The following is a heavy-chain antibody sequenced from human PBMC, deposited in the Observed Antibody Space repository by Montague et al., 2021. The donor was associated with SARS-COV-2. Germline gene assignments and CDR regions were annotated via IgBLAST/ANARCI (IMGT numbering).Heavy chain of an antibody. Sequence: PPQVKPTQTLTLTCTFSGFSLSTSGVGVGWIRQPPGKALEWLALIYWDDDKRYSPSLKSRLTITKDTSKNQVVLTMTNMDPVDTATYYCAHSIAAIEAESSYYYYYYGMDVWGQGTTVTVSS. CDR3: AHSIAAIEAESSYYYYYYGMDV. CDR1: GFSLSTSGVG. D-gene: IGHD6-25*01. CDR2: IYWDDDK. V-gene: IGHV2-5*02. J-gene: IGHJ6*02.